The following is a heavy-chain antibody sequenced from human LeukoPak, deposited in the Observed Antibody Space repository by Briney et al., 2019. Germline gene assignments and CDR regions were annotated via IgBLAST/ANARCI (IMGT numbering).Heavy chain of an antibody. V-gene: IGHV3-49*04. CDR1: GFTFGDYP. D-gene: IGHD3-3*01. CDR2: IRSKAYGGTT. J-gene: IGHJ4*02. Sequence: PGGSLRLSCTTSGFTFGDYPMSWVRQAPGKGLEWVGFIRSKAYGGTTQYAASVKARFTISRDDSKNIAYLQMNSLKTEDTAVYYCTRVSTAYWSGLPEYWGQGTLVTVSS. CDR3: TRVSTAYWSGLPEY.